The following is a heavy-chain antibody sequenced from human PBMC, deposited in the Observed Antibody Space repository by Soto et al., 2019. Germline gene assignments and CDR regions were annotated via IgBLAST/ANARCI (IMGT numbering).Heavy chain of an antibody. V-gene: IGHV3-23*01. CDR1: GFVFGNSA. CDR2: ITTSATDSNT. J-gene: IGHJ6*03. Sequence: EVQLLESGGRVIQPGGSLTVSCAASGFVFGNSAMSWVRQAPGKGLEWVSAITTSATDSNTFYADSVKGRFPISRDDSQNTLYLQMNSLGGEDPAVYYCTRLFATYYYYIDVWGNGTTVTVSS. CDR3: TRLFATYYYYIDV.